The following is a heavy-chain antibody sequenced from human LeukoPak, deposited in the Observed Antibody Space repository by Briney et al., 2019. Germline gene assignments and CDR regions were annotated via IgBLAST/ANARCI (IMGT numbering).Heavy chain of an antibody. V-gene: IGHV4-31*03. J-gene: IGHJ6*03. D-gene: IGHD2-2*01. CDR3: ARGTVVPAAIDYRRRSYYYYMDV. CDR2: IYYSGST. Sequence: SETLSLTCTVSGGSISSGGYYWSWIRQHPGKGLEWIGYIYYSGSTYYNPSLKSRVTISVDTSKNQFSLKLSSVTAADTAVYYCARGTVVPAAIDYRRRSYYYYMDVWGKGTTVTVSS. CDR1: GGSISSGGYY.